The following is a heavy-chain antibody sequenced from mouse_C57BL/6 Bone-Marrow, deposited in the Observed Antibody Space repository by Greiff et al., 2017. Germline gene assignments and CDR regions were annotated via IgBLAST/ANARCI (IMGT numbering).Heavy chain of an antibody. D-gene: IGHD2-3*01. J-gene: IGHJ1*03. CDR2: IYPRDGST. CDR3: ARGWLLRRWYFDV. Sequence: QVQLQQSDAELVKPGASVKISCKVSGYTFTDHTIHWLKQRPEQGLEWIGYIYPRDGSTKYNEKFKGKATLTADKSSSTAYMQLHSLTSEDSAVYVCARGWLLRRWYFDVWGTGTTVTVSS. CDR1: GYTFTDHT. V-gene: IGHV1-78*01.